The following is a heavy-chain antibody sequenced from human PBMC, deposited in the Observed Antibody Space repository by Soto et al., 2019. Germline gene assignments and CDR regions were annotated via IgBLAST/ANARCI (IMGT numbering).Heavy chain of an antibody. Sequence: ASVKVSCKASGYTFTSYGISWVRQAPGQGLEWMGWISAYNGNTNYAQKLQGRVTMTTDTSTSTAYMELRSLRSDDTAVYYCAREDVAVVDHDAFDIWGQGTMVTVSS. CDR1: GYTFTSYG. CDR3: AREDVAVVDHDAFDI. V-gene: IGHV1-18*01. CDR2: ISAYNGNT. D-gene: IGHD6-19*01. J-gene: IGHJ3*02.